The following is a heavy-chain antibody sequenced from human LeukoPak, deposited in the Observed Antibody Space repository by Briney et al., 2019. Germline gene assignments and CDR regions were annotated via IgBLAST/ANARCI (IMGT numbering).Heavy chain of an antibody. CDR1: GFTFNSYG. Sequence: GGSLRLSCAASGFTFNSYGMHWVRQAPGKGLEWVAFIRYDGSNKYYADSVKGRFTISRDNSKNTLYLQMNSLRAEDTAVCYCAKDQNLFVVVVAATFQHWGQGTLVTVSS. CDR2: IRYDGSNK. J-gene: IGHJ1*01. CDR3: AKDQNLFVVVVAATFQH. V-gene: IGHV3-30*02. D-gene: IGHD2-15*01.